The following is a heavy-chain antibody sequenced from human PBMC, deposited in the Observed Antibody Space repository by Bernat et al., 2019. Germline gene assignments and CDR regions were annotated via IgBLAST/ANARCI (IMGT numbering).Heavy chain of an antibody. V-gene: IGHV3-33*01. D-gene: IGHD6-25*01. CDR2: IWYDSSNS. J-gene: IGHJ4*02. Sequence: QVQLVESGGGVVQLGTSLRLSCVASGFTFSNYGMHWVRQAPGKGLEWVAVIWYDSSNSYYADSVRGRFTISKDNSKNTLFLQMNSLRTEDTGVYYCAREGWSAMAAAGTGADYWGQGTLVSVSS. CDR1: GFTFSNYG. CDR3: AREGWSAMAAAGTGADY.